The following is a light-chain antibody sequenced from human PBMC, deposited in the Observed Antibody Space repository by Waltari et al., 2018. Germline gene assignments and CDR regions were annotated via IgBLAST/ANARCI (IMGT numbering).Light chain of an antibody. J-gene: IGKJ2*01. CDR1: RDISSW. Sequence: DIQMTQSPSTMSASVGDRVRISCRASRDISSWLAWYQQKPGKAPKLLIYKASSLESGVPSRFSGSGSETEFTLTISSLQPDDFATYYCQQYASYHTFGQGTKLEI. CDR2: KAS. V-gene: IGKV1-5*03. CDR3: QQYASYHT.